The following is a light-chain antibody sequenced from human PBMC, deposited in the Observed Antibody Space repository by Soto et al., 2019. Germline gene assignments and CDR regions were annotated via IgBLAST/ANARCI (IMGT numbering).Light chain of an antibody. Sequence: EIVMTQSPGTLSLSPGERATLSCRASQSVSSYLAWYQQKPGQAPRLLMYEASNRATGIPARFSGGGSGTDFTLTISSLEPEDFAVYYCQQRSDWPWTFGQGTKVYIK. CDR1: QSVSSY. CDR3: QQRSDWPWT. CDR2: EAS. J-gene: IGKJ1*01. V-gene: IGKV3-11*01.